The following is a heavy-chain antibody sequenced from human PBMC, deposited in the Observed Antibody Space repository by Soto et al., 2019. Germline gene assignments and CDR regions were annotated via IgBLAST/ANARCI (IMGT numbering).Heavy chain of an antibody. J-gene: IGHJ4*02. CDR1: GXTLSNYW. CDR2: INKDGRQQ. Sequence: LRLSSAASGXTLSNYWMPWVRQAPGKGLEWVANINKDGRQQNYVDSVKGRLTIARDNGKNSLSLQINSLRVEDTAVYYCVRELGLAYWGQEALVTAPQ. D-gene: IGHD7-27*01. V-gene: IGHV3-7*03. CDR3: VRELGLAY.